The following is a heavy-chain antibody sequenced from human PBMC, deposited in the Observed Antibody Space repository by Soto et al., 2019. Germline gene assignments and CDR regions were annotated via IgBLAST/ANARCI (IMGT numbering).Heavy chain of an antibody. CDR3: AKGYSHYYDSSGYHTVVDWFDP. D-gene: IGHD3-22*01. CDR2: INPSGGST. J-gene: IGHJ5*02. CDR1: GYTFTSYY. Sequence: GASVKVSCKASGYTFTSYYMHWVRQAPGQGLEWMGIINPSGGSTSYAQKFQGRVTMTRDTSTSTVYMELSSLRSEDTAVYYCAKGYSHYYDSSGYHTVVDWFDPWGQGTLVTVSS. V-gene: IGHV1-46*01.